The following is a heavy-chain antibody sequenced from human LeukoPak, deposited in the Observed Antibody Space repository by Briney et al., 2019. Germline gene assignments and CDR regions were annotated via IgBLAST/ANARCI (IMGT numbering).Heavy chain of an antibody. Sequence: GGSLRLSCAASGFTFSSYAMSWVRQAPGKGREWVSAISGSGGSTYYADSVKGRFTISRDNSKNTLYLQMNSLRAEDTAVYYCAKLALYYGSGSYFDYWGQGTLVTVSS. CDR3: AKLALYYGSGSYFDY. CDR2: ISGSGGST. J-gene: IGHJ4*02. V-gene: IGHV3-23*01. CDR1: GFTFSSYA. D-gene: IGHD3-10*01.